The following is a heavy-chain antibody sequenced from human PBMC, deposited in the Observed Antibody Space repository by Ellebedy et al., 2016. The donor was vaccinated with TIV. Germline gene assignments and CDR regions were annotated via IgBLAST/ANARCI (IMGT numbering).Heavy chain of an antibody. CDR2: IRFGGDST. D-gene: IGHD1-1*01. V-gene: IGHV3-23*01. J-gene: IGHJ4*02. Sequence: GESLKTSCACPGFRFRCYALPWVRQAPGVGLEGVAGIRFGGDSTYYGHSVKGRFTISRDNSRNTLSLQMNSLRADDTAVYYCAKDHLMGTALASQTNHWGQGTLVTVSS. CDR3: AKDHLMGTALASQTNH. CDR1: GFRFRCYA.